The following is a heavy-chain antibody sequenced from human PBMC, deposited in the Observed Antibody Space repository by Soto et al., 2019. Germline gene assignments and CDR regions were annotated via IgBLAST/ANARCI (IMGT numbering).Heavy chain of an antibody. CDR2: ISGSGGRT. Sequence: EVQLVESGGGWVQPGRSLRLSCAASGFTFSNYGMSWVRQAPGKGLEWVSSISGSGGRTYYADSVKGRFTISRDNSKNTLYLQTDSLRAEDTAFYYCAKSDCSGGSCYFPFDCWGQGTLVTVSS. CDR1: GFTFSNYG. V-gene: IGHV3-23*04. D-gene: IGHD2-15*01. J-gene: IGHJ4*02. CDR3: AKSDCSGGSCYFPFDC.